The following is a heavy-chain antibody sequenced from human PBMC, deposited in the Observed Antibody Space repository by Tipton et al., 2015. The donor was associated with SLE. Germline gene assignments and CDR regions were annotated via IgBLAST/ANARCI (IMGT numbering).Heavy chain of an antibody. D-gene: IGHD2-2*01. J-gene: IGHJ3*02. CDR2: IYHSGTT. Sequence: LRLSCAASGFTFSSYWMSWIRQPPGKGLEWIGSIYHSGTTYYNPSLKSRVTISVDTSKNQLSLKLSSVTAADTAVYYCARVYHGWGAFDIWGQGTMVTVSS. V-gene: IGHV4-38-2*01. CDR3: ARVYHGWGAFDI. CDR1: GFTFSSYW.